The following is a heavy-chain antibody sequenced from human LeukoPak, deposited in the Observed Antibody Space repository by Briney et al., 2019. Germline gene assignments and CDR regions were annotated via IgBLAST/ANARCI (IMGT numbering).Heavy chain of an antibody. J-gene: IGHJ6*03. CDR1: GGSISSYY. CDR3: ARQRGTAGVDTAMPYYYYMDV. V-gene: IGHV4-4*09. D-gene: IGHD5-18*01. Sequence: PSETLSLTCTVSGGSISSYYWSWIRQPPGKGLEWIGYIYTSGSTNYNPSLKSRVTISADTSKNQFSLKLSSVTAADTAVYYCARQRGTAGVDTAMPYYYYMDVWGKGTTVTVSS. CDR2: IYTSGST.